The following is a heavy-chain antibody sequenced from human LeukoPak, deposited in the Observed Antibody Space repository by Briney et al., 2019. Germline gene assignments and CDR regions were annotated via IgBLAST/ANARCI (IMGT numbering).Heavy chain of an antibody. D-gene: IGHD3-9*01. CDR2: INSDGSST. CDR3: ARAVDITIFRL. CDR1: GFTFSSYW. V-gene: IGHV3-74*01. J-gene: IGHJ4*02. Sequence: GGSLRLSCAASGFTFSSYWMHWVRQAPGKGLVWVSRINSDGSSTSYADSVKGRFTISRDNAKNTLYLQMNSLRAEDTAVYYCARAVDITIFRLWGQGTLVTVSS.